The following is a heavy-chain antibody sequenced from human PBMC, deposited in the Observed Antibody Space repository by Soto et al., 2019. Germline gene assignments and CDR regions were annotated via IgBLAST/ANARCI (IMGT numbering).Heavy chain of an antibody. J-gene: IGHJ4*02. Sequence: PGGSLRLSCAASGFTFSSYAMHWVRQAPCKGLEWVAVISYDGSNKYYADSVKGRFTISRDNSKNTLYLQMNSLRAEDTAVYYCARDRVYDSSGSKGFYFDYWGQGTLVTVSS. V-gene: IGHV3-30-3*01. CDR3: ARDRVYDSSGSKGFYFDY. CDR2: ISYDGSNK. D-gene: IGHD3-22*01. CDR1: GFTFSSYA.